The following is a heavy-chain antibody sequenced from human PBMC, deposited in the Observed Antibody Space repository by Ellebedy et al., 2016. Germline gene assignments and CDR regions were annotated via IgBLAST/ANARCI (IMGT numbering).Heavy chain of an antibody. V-gene: IGHV4-39*07. CDR2: IYHSGST. J-gene: IGHJ6*02. D-gene: IGHD6-13*01. CDR1: GGSISSSSYY. Sequence: SETLSPTXPVSGGSISSSSYYWGWIRQPPGKGREWIGSIYHSGSTYYNPSLKSRVTISVDTSKNQFSLKLSSVTAADTAVYYCARDKSWYEAGYYGMDVWGQGTTVTVS. CDR3: ARDKSWYEAGYYGMDV.